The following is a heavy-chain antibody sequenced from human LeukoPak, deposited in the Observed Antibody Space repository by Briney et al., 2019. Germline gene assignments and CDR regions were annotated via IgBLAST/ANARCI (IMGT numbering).Heavy chain of an antibody. CDR2: PYYTGTT. J-gene: IGHJ6*02. CDR3: ARDLGVRGMDV. V-gene: IGHV4-31*03. Sequence: PSQTLSLTRTVSGGSISSGGYYWSWIRQHPGKGLEWIGYPYYTGTTYYNPSLKSRIIISVDTSKTQFSLRLSSVSAADTAIYYCARDLGVRGMDVWGQGTTVTVSS. CDR1: GGSISSGGYY. D-gene: IGHD2-21*01.